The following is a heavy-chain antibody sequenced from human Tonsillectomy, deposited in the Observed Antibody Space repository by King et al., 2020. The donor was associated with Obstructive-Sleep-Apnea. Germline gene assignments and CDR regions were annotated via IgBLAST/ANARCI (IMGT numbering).Heavy chain of an antibody. CDR2: ISYDGSNK. V-gene: IGHV3-30*04. J-gene: IGHJ4*02. CDR1: GFIFSSYA. CDR3: AGLGRGEYDLDY. D-gene: IGHD4-17*01. Sequence: VQLVESGGGVVQPGRSLRLSCAASGFIFSSYAMHWVRQAPGKGLEWVAVISYDGSNKYYADSVKGRFTISRDNSKNTLYLQMNSLRAGDTAVYYCAGLGRGEYDLDYWGQGTLVTVSS.